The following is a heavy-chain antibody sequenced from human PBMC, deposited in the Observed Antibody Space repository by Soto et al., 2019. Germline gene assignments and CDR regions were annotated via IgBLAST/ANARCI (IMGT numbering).Heavy chain of an antibody. V-gene: IGHV4-28*01. Sequence: QVQLQESGPGLVKPSDTLSLTCAVSGYSISSSNWWGWIRQPPGKGLEWIGYIYYSGTPYYNPSLRCXXPXSXXTYQNQLSLKPASVTAVDTAVYYCARRESDGPIDYWGQGTLVTVSS. D-gene: IGHD1-26*01. J-gene: IGHJ4*02. CDR2: IYYSGTP. CDR3: ARRESDGPIDY. CDR1: GYSISSSNW.